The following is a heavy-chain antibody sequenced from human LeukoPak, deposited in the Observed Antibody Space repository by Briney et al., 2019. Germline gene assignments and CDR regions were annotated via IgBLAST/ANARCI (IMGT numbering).Heavy chain of an antibody. Sequence: GGPLRLSCAASGFNFSSYSMNWVRQAPGNGLEWVSSISSSSSYIYYADSVKGRFTISRDNAKNSLYLQMNSLRAEDTAVYYCARTMYSSGWYAFDYWGKGTLVTVSS. D-gene: IGHD6-19*01. J-gene: IGHJ4*02. CDR1: GFNFSSYS. V-gene: IGHV3-21*01. CDR2: ISSSSSYI. CDR3: ARTMYSSGWYAFDY.